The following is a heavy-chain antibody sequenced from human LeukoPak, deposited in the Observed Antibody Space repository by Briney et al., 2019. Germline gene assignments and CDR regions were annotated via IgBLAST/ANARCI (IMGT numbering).Heavy chain of an antibody. Sequence: SETPSLTCTVSGGSITDYHWIWIRQPPGKGLEWIGEINHSGSTNYNPSLKSRVTISVDTSKNQFSLKLSSVTAADTAVYYCARYESWFGELWFDYWGRGTLVTVSS. CDR3: ARYESWFGELWFDY. CDR2: INHSGST. J-gene: IGHJ4*02. D-gene: IGHD3-10*01. CDR1: GGSITDYH. V-gene: IGHV4-34*01.